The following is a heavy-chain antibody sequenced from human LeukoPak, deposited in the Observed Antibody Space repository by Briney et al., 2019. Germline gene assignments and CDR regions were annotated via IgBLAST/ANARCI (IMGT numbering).Heavy chain of an antibody. D-gene: IGHD2-15*01. CDR1: GGTFSSYA. V-gene: IGHV1-69*01. CDR2: IIPIFGTA. CDR3: ARDRDCSGGSCYSPDYGMDV. Sequence: ASVKVSCKASGGTFSSYAISWVRQAPGQGLEWMGGIIPIFGTANYAQKFQGRVTITADESTSTASMELSSLRSEDTAVYYCARDRDCSGGSCYSPDYGMDVWGKGTTVTVSS. J-gene: IGHJ6*04.